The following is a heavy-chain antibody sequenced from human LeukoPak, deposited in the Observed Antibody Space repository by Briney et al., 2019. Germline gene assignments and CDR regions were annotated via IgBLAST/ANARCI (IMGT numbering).Heavy chain of an antibody. CDR2: IWYDGGNK. Sequence: GGSVRLSCSASGFTFRNYGLHWVRQAPGKGLEWVAVIWYDGGNKYYADSVKGRFTISRDNSKDTLYLQRNSLSAEDTAVYYCAKDQSKTVTPRHCFDSWGQGTLVTVSS. D-gene: IGHD4-17*01. CDR1: GFTFRNYG. V-gene: IGHV3-33*06. CDR3: AKDQSKTVTPRHCFDS. J-gene: IGHJ4*02.